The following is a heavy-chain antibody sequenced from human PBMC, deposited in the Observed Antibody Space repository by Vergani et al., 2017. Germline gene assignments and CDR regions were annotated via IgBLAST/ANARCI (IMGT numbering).Heavy chain of an antibody. Sequence: EVQLVESGGGLVKPGGSLRLSCAASGFTFSSYSMNWVRQAPGKGLEWVSSISSSSSYIYYADSVKGRFTISRDNAKNSPYLQMNSLRAEDTAVYYCARDERDTAMAFDYWGQGTLVTVSS. CDR1: GFTFSSYS. CDR3: ARDERDTAMAFDY. J-gene: IGHJ4*02. V-gene: IGHV3-21*01. CDR2: ISSSSSYI. D-gene: IGHD5-18*01.